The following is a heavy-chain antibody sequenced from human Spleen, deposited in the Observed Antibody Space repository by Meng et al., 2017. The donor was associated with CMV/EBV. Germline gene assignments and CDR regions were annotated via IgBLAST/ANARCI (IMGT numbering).Heavy chain of an antibody. Sequence: GGSLRLSCVASGFTFSGYGMHWVRQAPGKGLEWVAVIWYDGSNKWYADSVKGRFTISRDNSKNTLFLHMNGLRVEDTAVYFCAKDDHPKLRASGRPNYGMDVWGQGTTVTVSS. J-gene: IGHJ6*02. CDR3: AKDDHPKLRASGRPNYGMDV. CDR2: IWYDGSNK. D-gene: IGHD3-10*01. CDR1: GFTFSGYG. V-gene: IGHV3-33*03.